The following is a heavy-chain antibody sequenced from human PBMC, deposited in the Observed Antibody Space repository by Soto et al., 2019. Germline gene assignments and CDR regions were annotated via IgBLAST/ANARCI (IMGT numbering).Heavy chain of an antibody. V-gene: IGHV1-2*02. CDR1: GYTFTGYY. CDR3: AKGGAIVAAGTRVYLYNAMDV. D-gene: IGHD1-26*01. CDR2: INPNSGDT. Sequence: GVSVKVSCKASGYTFTGYYVHWVRQAPGQGLERMGWINPNSGDTYLAQRFQGRVTMNRDTSIGTAYMELRGLTSDDTAEYYCAKGGAIVAAGTRVYLYNAMDVWGQGTTVTVSS. J-gene: IGHJ6*02.